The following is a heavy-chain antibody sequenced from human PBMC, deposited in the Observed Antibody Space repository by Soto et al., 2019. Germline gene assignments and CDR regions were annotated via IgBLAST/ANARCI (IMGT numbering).Heavy chain of an antibody. D-gene: IGHD3-22*01. V-gene: IGHV3-9*01. CDR2: ISWNSGSI. CDR1: GFTFDDYA. Sequence: SLRLYCAASGFTFDDYAMHWGRQAPGKGLEWVSGISWNSGSIYYADSVKGRFTISRDNAKNSLYLQMNSLRAEDTAVYYCAREYYYDSSGYAYWGQGTLVTVSS. CDR3: AREYYYDSSGYAY. J-gene: IGHJ4*02.